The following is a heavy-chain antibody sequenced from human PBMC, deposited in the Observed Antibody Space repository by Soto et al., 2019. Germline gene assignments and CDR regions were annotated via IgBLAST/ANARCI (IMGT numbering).Heavy chain of an antibody. Sequence: QVQLQESGPGLVKPSQTLSLTCTVSGGSISSGGYYWSWIRQHPGKGLEWIGYIYYSGSTYYNPSLKSRVTISVHTSKNQFALKLSSVTAADTAVYYCETLGYCSGGSCYSGAFDIWGQGTMVTVSS. J-gene: IGHJ3*02. CDR3: ETLGYCSGGSCYSGAFDI. CDR1: GGSISSGGYY. CDR2: IYYSGST. V-gene: IGHV4-31*03. D-gene: IGHD2-15*01.